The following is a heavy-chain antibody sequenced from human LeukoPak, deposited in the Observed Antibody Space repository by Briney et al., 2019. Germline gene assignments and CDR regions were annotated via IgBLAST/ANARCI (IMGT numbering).Heavy chain of an antibody. D-gene: IGHD6-19*01. J-gene: IGHJ3*02. CDR2: INPSGGST. V-gene: IGHV1-46*01. CDR3: ATAKYSSGWYGAFDI. CDR1: GYTFTSYY. Sequence: GASVKVSCKASGYTFTSYYMHWVRQAPGQGLEWMGIINPSGGSTSYAQKFQGRVTMTRDMSTSTDYMELSSLRSEDAAVYYCATAKYSSGWYGAFDIWGQGTMVTVSS.